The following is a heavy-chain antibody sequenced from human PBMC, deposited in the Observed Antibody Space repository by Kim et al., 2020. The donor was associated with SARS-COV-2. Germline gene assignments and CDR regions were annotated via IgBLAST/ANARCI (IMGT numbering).Heavy chain of an antibody. D-gene: IGHD4-17*01. Sequence: GGSLRLSCVASGFTFSSYAMHWVRQAPGKGLEWVAVISYDGSNKYYADSVKGRFTISRDNSKNTLYLQMNSLRAEDTAVYYCARVGYGDYVEMNYFDYWGQGTLVTVSS. V-gene: IGHV3-30*04. CDR1: GFTFSSYA. CDR2: ISYDGSNK. J-gene: IGHJ4*02. CDR3: ARVGYGDYVEMNYFDY.